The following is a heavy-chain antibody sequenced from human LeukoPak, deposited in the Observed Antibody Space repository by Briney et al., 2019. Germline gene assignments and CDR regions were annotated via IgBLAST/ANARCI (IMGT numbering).Heavy chain of an antibody. V-gene: IGHV3-30*02. D-gene: IGHD3-10*01. CDR1: GFTFSSYG. CDR3: AKDLPSGWFGELDAFDI. CDR2: IRYDGSNK. Sequence: GGSLRLSCAASGFTFSSYGMHWVRQAPGKGLEWVAFIRYDGSNKYYADSVKGRFTISRDNSKDTLYLQMNSLRAEDTAVYYCAKDLPSGWFGELDAFDIWGQGTMVTVSS. J-gene: IGHJ3*02.